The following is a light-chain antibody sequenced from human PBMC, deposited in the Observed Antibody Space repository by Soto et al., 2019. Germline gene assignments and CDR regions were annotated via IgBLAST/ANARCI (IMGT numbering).Light chain of an antibody. V-gene: IGKV1-5*03. CDR3: YQYSATLT. Sequence: DIQMTQSPSTLSASVGDRVTITCRASESISSWLSWFQQKPGQAPKLLIYKASILQSGVSSRFSGSESGTALTLTISSLQPDDVASYFCYQYSATLTFGQGTKVEIK. CDR2: KAS. J-gene: IGKJ1*01. CDR1: ESISSW.